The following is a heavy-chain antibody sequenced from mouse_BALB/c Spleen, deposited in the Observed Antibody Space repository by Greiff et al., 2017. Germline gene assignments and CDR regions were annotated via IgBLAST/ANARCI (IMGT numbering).Heavy chain of an antibody. CDR2: INPSNGRT. CDR3: ARNAVRYGNYEDYAMDY. J-gene: IGHJ4*01. V-gene: IGHV1S81*02. Sequence: VQLQQPGAELVKPGASVKLSCKASGYTFTSYWMHWVKQRPGQGLEWIGEINPSNGRTNYNEKFKSKATLTVDKSSSTAYMQLSSLTSEDSAVYYCARNAVRYGNYEDYAMDYWGQGTSVTVSS. CDR1: GYTFTSYW. D-gene: IGHD2-1*01.